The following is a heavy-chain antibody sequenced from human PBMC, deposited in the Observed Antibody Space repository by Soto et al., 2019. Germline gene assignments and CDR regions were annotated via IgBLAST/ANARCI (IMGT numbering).Heavy chain of an antibody. J-gene: IGHJ4*02. Sequence: QEQLVESGGGVVQPGRSLRLSCAASGFTFSSYAMHWVRQAPGKGLEWVAVKAYDGRNKYYADSVKGRFTISRDNSKNTLYLQMNSLRIEDTAVYYCARELERVFDYWGQGTLVTVSS. D-gene: IGHD1-1*01. CDR2: KAYDGRNK. V-gene: IGHV3-30*04. CDR1: GFTFSSYA. CDR3: ARELERVFDY.